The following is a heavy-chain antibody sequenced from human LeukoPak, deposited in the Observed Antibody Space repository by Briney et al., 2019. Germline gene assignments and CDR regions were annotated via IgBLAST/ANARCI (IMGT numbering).Heavy chain of an antibody. D-gene: IGHD2-15*01. CDR2: IYTSGST. Sequence: SETLSLTCTVSGGSISSYYWSWIRQPAGKGLEWIGRIYTSGSTNYNPSLKSRVTISVDTSKNQFSLKLSSVTAADTAVYYCASSWLGYCSGGSCYPIYWGQGTLVTVSS. CDR3: ASSWLGYCSGGSCYPIY. V-gene: IGHV4-4*07. CDR1: GGSISSYY. J-gene: IGHJ4*02.